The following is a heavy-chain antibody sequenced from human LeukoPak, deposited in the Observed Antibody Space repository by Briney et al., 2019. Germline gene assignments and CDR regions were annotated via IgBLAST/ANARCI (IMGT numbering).Heavy chain of an antibody. CDR1: GFTFSSYW. D-gene: IGHD3-10*01. CDR3: ARVDVLLWFGELADAFDI. J-gene: IGHJ3*02. CDR2: INSEGSST. V-gene: IGHV3-74*01. Sequence: GGSLRLSCAASGFTFSSYWMHWVRQAPGKGLVWVSRINSEGSSTSYADSVKGRFTISRDNAKNTLYLQMNSLRAEDTAVYYCARVDVLLWFGELADAFDIWGQGTMVTVSS.